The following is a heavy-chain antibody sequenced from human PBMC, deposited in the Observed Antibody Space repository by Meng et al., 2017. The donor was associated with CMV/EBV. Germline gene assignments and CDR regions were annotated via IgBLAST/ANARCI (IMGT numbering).Heavy chain of an antibody. Sequence: QITLKESGPTLVKPTQTLTLTCTFSGFSLSTSGVGVGWIRQPPGKALEWLALIYWDDDKRYNPSLKSRLTITKDTSKNQVVLTMTNMDPVDTATYYCARATRGDYFDYWGQGTLVTVSS. D-gene: IGHD3-10*01. CDR2: IYWDDDK. V-gene: IGHV2-5*02. CDR1: GFSLSTSGVG. J-gene: IGHJ4*02. CDR3: ARATRGDYFDY.